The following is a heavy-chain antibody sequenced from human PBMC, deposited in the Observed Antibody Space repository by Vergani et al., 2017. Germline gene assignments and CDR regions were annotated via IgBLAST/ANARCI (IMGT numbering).Heavy chain of an antibody. V-gene: IGHV3-23*01. CDR1: GFTFSNSA. D-gene: IGHD2/OR15-2a*01. J-gene: IGHJ4*03. Sequence: EVHLLESGGGLVQSGGSLRLSCAASGFTFSNSAVSWVRQAPGRGLAWVSSISGPGLSTYYADSVKGRFSISRDNSKNTVFLQMHSLRAEDTAIYYCVKEKIDLRSYVFDPWGHGILVTVSS. CDR2: ISGPGLST. CDR3: VKEKIDLRSYVFDP.